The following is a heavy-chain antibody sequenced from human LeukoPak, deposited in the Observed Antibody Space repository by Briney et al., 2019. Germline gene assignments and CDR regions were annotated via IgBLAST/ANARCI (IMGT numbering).Heavy chain of an antibody. CDR1: GFNFSSYA. CDR2: ISYDGSNK. CDR3: AKGSIAVAGFDY. V-gene: IGHV3-30-3*01. Sequence: GGSLRLSCAASGFNFSSYAMHWVRQAPGKGLEWVAVISYDGSNKYYADSVKGRFTISRDNSKNTLYLQMNSLRAEDTAVYYCAKGSIAVAGFDYWGQGTPVTVSS. D-gene: IGHD6-19*01. J-gene: IGHJ4*02.